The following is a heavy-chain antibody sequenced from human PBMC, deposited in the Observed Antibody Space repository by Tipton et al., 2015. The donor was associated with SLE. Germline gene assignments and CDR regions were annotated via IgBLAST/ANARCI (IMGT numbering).Heavy chain of an antibody. CDR1: GASFSGYY. CDR2: VNHRVIT. CDR3: ARRLGPFDY. V-gene: IGHV4-34*01. Sequence: TLSLTCAVSGASFSGYYWSWIRQPPGKGLEWIGEVNHRVITKYNPSPKSRLTISLDTSKTQVYLNLSSVTAADTAVYYCARRLGPFDYWGQGRQVTVSS. J-gene: IGHJ4*02.